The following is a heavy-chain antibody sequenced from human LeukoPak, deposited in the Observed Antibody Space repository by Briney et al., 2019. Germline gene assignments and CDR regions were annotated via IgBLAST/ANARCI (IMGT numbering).Heavy chain of an antibody. J-gene: IGHJ6*02. CDR3: ARDSPVTPTYYYGLDV. CDR1: GGSISSGDYY. Sequence: SQTLSLTCTVSGGSISSGDYYWSWIRQPPGKGLEWIGDIYYTGTTYYNPSLKSRVSMSVDRSKSQFSLRLSSVAAADTAVYYCARDSPVTPTYYYGLDVWGQGTTVTVSS. D-gene: IGHD4-17*01. V-gene: IGHV4-30-4*01. CDR2: IYYTGTT.